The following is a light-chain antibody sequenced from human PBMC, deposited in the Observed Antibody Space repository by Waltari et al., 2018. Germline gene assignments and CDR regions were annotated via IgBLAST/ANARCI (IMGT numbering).Light chain of an antibody. V-gene: IGKV1-39*01. CDR1: QSISSY. CDR2: AAS. Sequence: DIQMTQSPSSLSASVGDRVTITCRASQSISSYLNWYQQKPGKAPKVLIYAASSLESGVPSRFSGSGSGTDFTLTISSLQAEDVALYYCQQYYNSPRTFGQGTKVEIK. CDR3: QQYYNSPRT. J-gene: IGKJ1*01.